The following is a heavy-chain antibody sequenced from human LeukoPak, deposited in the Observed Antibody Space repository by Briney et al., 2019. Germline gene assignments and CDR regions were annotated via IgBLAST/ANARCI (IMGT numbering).Heavy chain of an antibody. Sequence: GGSLRLSCAASGFTFSSYSLNWVRQAPGKGLEWVSSISSSSSYIYYADSVKGRFTISRDNAKNSLYLQMNSLRAEDTAVYYCARDRVYWDDSSGYYSYWGQGTLVTVSS. CDR3: ARDRVYWDDSSGYYSY. V-gene: IGHV3-21*01. J-gene: IGHJ4*02. CDR2: ISSSSSYI. CDR1: GFTFSSYS. D-gene: IGHD3-22*01.